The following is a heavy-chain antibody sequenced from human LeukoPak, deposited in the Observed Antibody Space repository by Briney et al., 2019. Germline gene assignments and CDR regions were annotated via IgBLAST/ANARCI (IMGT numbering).Heavy chain of an antibody. Sequence: SETLSLTCTVSGASISSGRYYWSWIRHLPGKGLEWIAYIYYSGSTYYNPSLKSRVTISIDTSNNQFSLNLISVAAADTAVYYCARHRVGDSSGYNYPFDYWGQGTLVTVSS. V-gene: IGHV4-31*03. CDR2: IYYSGST. J-gene: IGHJ4*02. D-gene: IGHD3-22*01. CDR3: ARHRVGDSSGYNYPFDY. CDR1: GASISSGRYY.